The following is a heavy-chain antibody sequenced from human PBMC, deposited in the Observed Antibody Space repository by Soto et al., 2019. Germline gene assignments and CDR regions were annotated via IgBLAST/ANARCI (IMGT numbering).Heavy chain of an antibody. V-gene: IGHV4-30-4*01. J-gene: IGHJ4*02. Sequence: SETLSLTCTVSGGSISSGDYYWSWIRQPPGKGLEWIGYIYYSGSTYYNPSLKSRVTISVDTSKNQFSLKLSSVTATDTAVYYCARVAHPFYSKAREFDERGQGTLVTVSS. CDR2: IYYSGST. CDR1: GGSISSGDYY. CDR3: ARVAHPFYSKAREFDE. D-gene: IGHD2-15*01.